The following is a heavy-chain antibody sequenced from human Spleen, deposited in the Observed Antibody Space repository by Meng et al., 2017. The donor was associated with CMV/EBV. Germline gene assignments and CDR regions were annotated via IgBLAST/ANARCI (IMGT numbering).Heavy chain of an antibody. Sequence: CAVYGGSFSGYYWSWIRQPPGKGLEWIGEINHSGSTNYNPSLKSRVTISVDTSKNQFSLKLSSVTAADTAVYYCARADTATIGWFDPWGQGTLVTVSS. J-gene: IGHJ5*02. D-gene: IGHD5-18*01. CDR2: INHSGST. CDR1: GGSFSGYY. V-gene: IGHV4-34*01. CDR3: ARADTATIGWFDP.